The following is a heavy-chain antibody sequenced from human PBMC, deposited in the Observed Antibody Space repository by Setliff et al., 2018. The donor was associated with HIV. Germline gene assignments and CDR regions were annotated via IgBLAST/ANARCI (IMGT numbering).Heavy chain of an antibody. D-gene: IGHD2-8*01. CDR3: ARGAPYCNHGKYHTFDY. V-gene: IGHV4-59*12. J-gene: IGHJ4*01. Sequence: SETLSLTCTVSGGSISSYYWGWIRQPPGKGLEWIGYINYSGSTNYNPSLKSRVTISVDTSKNQFSLRLTSVTAADTAVYYCARGAPYCNHGKYHTFDYWGHGNLVTVSS. CDR2: INYSGST. CDR1: GGSISSYY.